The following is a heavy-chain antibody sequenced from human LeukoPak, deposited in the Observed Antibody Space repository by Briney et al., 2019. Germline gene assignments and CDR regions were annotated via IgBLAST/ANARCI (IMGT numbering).Heavy chain of an antibody. D-gene: IGHD5-12*01. CDR2: TSGSGVNS. Sequence: GGSLRLSCAASGFTLRRYDMSWVRQAPGKGLEWVAATSGSGVNSYYAGSVRGRFTISRDNSQNTLYLQMDSLRAEDTALYYCAKEYSGYDFDYWGQGTLVTVSS. V-gene: IGHV3-23*01. CDR1: GFTLRRYD. CDR3: AKEYSGYDFDY. J-gene: IGHJ4*02.